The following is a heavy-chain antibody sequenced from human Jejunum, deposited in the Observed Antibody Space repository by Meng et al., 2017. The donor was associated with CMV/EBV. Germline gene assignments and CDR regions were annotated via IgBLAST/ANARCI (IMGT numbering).Heavy chain of an antibody. CDR1: EYTFTDYY. Sequence: SEYTFTDYYVQWVRQAPGQGLEWMGWINPKTGDTNYAQKFQGRVIMTRDMPINTVHMELTRLRSDDTAVYYCAKDGGSYLDYYFDYWGQGTLVTVSS. CDR2: INPKTGDT. V-gene: IGHV1-2*02. D-gene: IGHD1-26*01. J-gene: IGHJ4*02. CDR3: AKDGGSYLDYYFDY.